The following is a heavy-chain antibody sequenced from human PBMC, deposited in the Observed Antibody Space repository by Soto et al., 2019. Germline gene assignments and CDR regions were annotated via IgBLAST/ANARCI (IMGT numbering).Heavy chain of an antibody. CDR2: ISGSGGST. CDR3: AKAGYYDSIRHIY. V-gene: IGHV3-23*01. CDR1: GLTFSSYA. J-gene: IGHJ4*02. D-gene: IGHD3-22*01. Sequence: PGGSLRLSCAASGLTFSSYAMSWVRQAPGKGLEWVSAISGSGGSTYYADSVKGRFTISRDNSKKKLYLQMKSLRAEDTAVYYCAKAGYYDSIRHIYWGKGTLVTVSS.